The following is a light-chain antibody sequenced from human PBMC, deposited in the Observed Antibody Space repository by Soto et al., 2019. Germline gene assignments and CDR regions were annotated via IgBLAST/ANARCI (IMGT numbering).Light chain of an antibody. CDR3: YSYADSTAVVL. CDR2: EGT. Sequence: QSVLTQPASVSGSPGQSITISCTGTRSDVGSYKLVSWYQQHPGKAPKLMIYEGTKRPSGVSDRFSGSKSGNTASLTISGLQAEDEADYYCYSYADSTAVVLFGGGTKLTVL. V-gene: IGLV2-23*03. CDR1: RSDVGSYKL. J-gene: IGLJ2*01.